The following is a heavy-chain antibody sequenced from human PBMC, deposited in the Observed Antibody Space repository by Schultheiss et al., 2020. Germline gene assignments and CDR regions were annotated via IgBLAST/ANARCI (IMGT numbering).Heavy chain of an antibody. D-gene: IGHD3-22*01. CDR3: AREDYYDSSGYYFY. Sequence: SETLSLTCTVSGGSISSYYWSWIRQPPGKGLEWIGSIYYSGSTYYNPSLKSRVTISVDTSKNQFSLKLSSVTAADTAVYYCAREDYYDSSGYYFYWGQGTLVNVSS. CDR1: GGSISSYY. J-gene: IGHJ4*02. V-gene: IGHV4-59*12. CDR2: IYYSGST.